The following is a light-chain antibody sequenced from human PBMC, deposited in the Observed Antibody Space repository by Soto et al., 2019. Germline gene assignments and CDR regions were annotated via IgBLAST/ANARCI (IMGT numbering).Light chain of an antibody. J-gene: IGLJ3*02. CDR3: SSFATTSTLL. CDR2: EVS. Sequence: QSALTQPASVSRSPGQSIAISCTGTSSDIGAYNYVSWYQQHPGKAPKLMIYEVSNRPSGVSDRFSGSKSGNTASLTISGLQAEDEADYYCSSFATTSTLLFGGGTQLTVL. V-gene: IGLV2-14*01. CDR1: SSDIGAYNY.